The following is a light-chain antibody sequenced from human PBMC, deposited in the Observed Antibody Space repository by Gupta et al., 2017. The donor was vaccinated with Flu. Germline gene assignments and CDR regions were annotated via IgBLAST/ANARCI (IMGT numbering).Light chain of an antibody. V-gene: IGKV1-5*03. CDR3: QNYNGYST. CDR1: QGISTW. J-gene: IGKJ3*01. CDR2: KTS. Sequence: DVQMTQFPSTLSASVGDRVSITCRASQGISTWLAWYQQKPGQAPKLLIYKTSTLESGVSSRFSGSGSGTEFTLTISSLQPDDFATYYCQNYNGYSTFGPGTKVDFK.